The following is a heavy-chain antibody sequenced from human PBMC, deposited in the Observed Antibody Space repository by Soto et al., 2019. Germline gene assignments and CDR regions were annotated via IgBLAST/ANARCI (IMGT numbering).Heavy chain of an antibody. Sequence: GGSLRLSCAASGFIFSDYAVTWVRQAPGRGLEWVSTISGTRGRQRNTFYTASVKGRFTVTRDNSKNTLFLQMNSLRVEDTAVYYCAREVGDGYNYYFDYWGQGTLVTVSS. CDR1: GFIFSDYA. CDR3: AREVGDGYNYYFDY. V-gene: IGHV3-23*01. D-gene: IGHD5-12*01. CDR2: ISGTRGRQRNT. J-gene: IGHJ4*02.